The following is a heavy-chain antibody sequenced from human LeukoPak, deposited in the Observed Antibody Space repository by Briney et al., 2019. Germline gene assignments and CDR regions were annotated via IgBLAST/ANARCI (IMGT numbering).Heavy chain of an antibody. D-gene: IGHD3/OR15-3a*01. CDR3: ARDLDYYATDY. CDR1: GFSLSRYW. J-gene: IGHJ4*02. CDR2: IGKDGSGN. Sequence: PGGSLRLSCAASGFSLSRYWMSRVRQAPGQGLEWVANIGKDGSGNHYADSVKGRFTISRDNAKNSLYLQMNSLRADDTAVYYCARDLDYYATDYWGQGTLVTVSS. V-gene: IGHV3-7*01.